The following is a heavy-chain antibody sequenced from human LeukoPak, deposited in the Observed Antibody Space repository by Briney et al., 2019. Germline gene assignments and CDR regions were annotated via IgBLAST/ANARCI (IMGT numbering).Heavy chain of an antibody. V-gene: IGHV1-24*01. CDR2: FDPEDGET. Sequence: ASVKVSCKASGGTFSSYAISWVRQAPGKGLEWMGGFDPEDGETIYAQKFQGRVTMTEDTSTDTAYMELSSLRSEDTAVYYCATGGSDYGDYNGPYYYYGMDVWGQGTTVTVSS. D-gene: IGHD4-17*01. CDR3: ATGGSDYGDYNGPYYYYGMDV. CDR1: GGTFSSYA. J-gene: IGHJ6*02.